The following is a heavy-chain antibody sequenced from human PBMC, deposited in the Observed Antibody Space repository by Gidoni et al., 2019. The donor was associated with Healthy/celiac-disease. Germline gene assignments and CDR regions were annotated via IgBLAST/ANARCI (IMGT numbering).Heavy chain of an antibody. CDR3: AKEQRITFGGVIVPDY. J-gene: IGHJ4*02. V-gene: IGHV3-23*01. D-gene: IGHD3-16*02. CDR1: GLTFSSYA. Sequence: EVQLLESGGGLVQPGGSLRLSCAASGLTFSSYAMSWVRQAPGKGLEWVSAIRGSGGSTYYADSVKGRFTISRDNSKNTLYLQMNSLRAEDTAVYYCAKEQRITFGGVIVPDYWGQGTLVTVSS. CDR2: IRGSGGST.